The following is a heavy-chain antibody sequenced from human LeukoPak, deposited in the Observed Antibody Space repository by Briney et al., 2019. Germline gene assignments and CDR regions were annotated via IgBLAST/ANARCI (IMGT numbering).Heavy chain of an antibody. CDR3: ARDENYGISFNVDY. Sequence: GASVKVSCKTSGYSFVLFGISWVRQAPGQGLEWMGWTSPYNENTKYAENFQGRLTMTTDTSTSTVYMELRSLTSDDTAVYYCARDENYGISFNVDYWGQGTLVTVSS. D-gene: IGHD3-16*01. CDR2: TSPYNENT. CDR1: GYSFVLFG. J-gene: IGHJ4*02. V-gene: IGHV1-18*01.